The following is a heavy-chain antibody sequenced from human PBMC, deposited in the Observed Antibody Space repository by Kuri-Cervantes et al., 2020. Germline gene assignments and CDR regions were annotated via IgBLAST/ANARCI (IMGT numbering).Heavy chain of an antibody. D-gene: IGHD3-22*01. CDR2: IKQDGSEK. CDR3: ARADGSSGLPS. CDR1: GFTFSSYW. Sequence: GESLKISCAASGFTFSSYWMSWVRQAPGKGLEWVANIKQDGSEKYYVDSVKGRFTISRDNAKNSLYLQMNSLRAEDTAVYYCARADGSSGLPSWGQGTLVTVSS. V-gene: IGHV3-7*03. J-gene: IGHJ4*02.